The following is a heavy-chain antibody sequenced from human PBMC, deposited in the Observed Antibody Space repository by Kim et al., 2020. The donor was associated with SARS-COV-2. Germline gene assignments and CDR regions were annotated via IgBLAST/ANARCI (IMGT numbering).Heavy chain of an antibody. V-gene: IGHV7-4-1*02. J-gene: IGHJ5*02. CDR3: ARESSSSYSSSWLRVRGGFDP. CDR2: INTNTGNP. D-gene: IGHD6-13*01. CDR1: GYTFTSYA. Sequence: ASVKVSCKASGYTFTSYAMNWVRQAPGQGLEWMGWINTNTGNPTYAQGFTGRFVFSLDTSVSTAYLQISSLKAEDTAVYYCARESSSSYSSSWLRVRGGFDPWGQGTLVTVSS.